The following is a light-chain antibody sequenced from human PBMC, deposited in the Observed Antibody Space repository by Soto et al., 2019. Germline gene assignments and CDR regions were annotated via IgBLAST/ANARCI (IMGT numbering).Light chain of an antibody. Sequence: EIVMTQSPATLSVSPGERATLSCRASQSVGSNLAWYQQKPGQAPRLLIYGASTRATGIPARFSGSGSGTEFTLTISSLQSEDFAVYYCQHYGASPYTFGQGTELEIK. CDR1: QSVGSN. J-gene: IGKJ2*01. CDR3: QHYGASPYT. V-gene: IGKV3-15*01. CDR2: GAS.